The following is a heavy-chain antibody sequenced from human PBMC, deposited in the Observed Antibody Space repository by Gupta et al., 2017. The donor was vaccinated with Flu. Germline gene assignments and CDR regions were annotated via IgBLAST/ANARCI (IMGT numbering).Heavy chain of an antibody. V-gene: IGHV3-23*01. CDR3: ARGHSSSFRSFDY. CDR1: GFTFTSYG. Sequence: EVQLLESGGGLVQPGGSLRLSCAASGFTFTSYGMSWVRQAPGKGLEWVSAIDSGGVTTNYAHSVKGRFTISRDKSKNTLYLQMNSLRTEDTAVYYCARGHSSSFRSFDYWGQGTLVTVSS. D-gene: IGHD6-6*01. CDR2: IDSGGVTT. J-gene: IGHJ4*02.